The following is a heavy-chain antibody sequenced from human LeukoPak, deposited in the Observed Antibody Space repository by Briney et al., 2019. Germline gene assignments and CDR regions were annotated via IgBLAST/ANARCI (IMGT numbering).Heavy chain of an antibody. CDR2: IYHSGST. CDR3: ARQGMVTTRGGFDY. Sequence: PSETLSLTCTVSGCSISSGYYWGWIQQPPGKGLEWIGSIYHSGSTYYNPSLKSRVTISVDTSKNQFSLKLSSVTAADTAVYYCARQGMVTTRGGFDYWGQGTLVTVSS. V-gene: IGHV4-38-2*02. CDR1: GCSISSGYY. J-gene: IGHJ4*02. D-gene: IGHD4-17*01.